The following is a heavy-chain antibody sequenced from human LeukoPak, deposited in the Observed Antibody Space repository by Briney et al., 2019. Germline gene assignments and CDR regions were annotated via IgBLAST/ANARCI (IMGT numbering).Heavy chain of an antibody. CDR2: IYTAGST. D-gene: IGHD2-21*02. CDR1: GGPINNYY. CDR3: AGSTLAYCGGDCYFDY. Sequence: SETLSLTCTVSGGPINNYYWNWIRQPAGKGLEWIGRIYTAGSTYYNPSLKSRVTISVDTSKNQFSLKLSSVTAADTAVYYCAGSTLAYCGGDCYFDYWGQGTLVTVSS. J-gene: IGHJ4*02. V-gene: IGHV4-4*07.